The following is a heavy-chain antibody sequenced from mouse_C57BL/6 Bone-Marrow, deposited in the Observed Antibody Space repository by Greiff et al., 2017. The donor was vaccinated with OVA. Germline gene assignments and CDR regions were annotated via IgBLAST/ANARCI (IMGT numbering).Heavy chain of an antibody. CDR2: INPSSGYT. CDR1: GYTFTSYT. Sequence: LQESGAELARPGASVKMSCKASGYTFTSYTMHWVKQRPGQGLEWIGYINPSSGYTKYNQKFKDKATLTADKSSSTAYMQLSSLTSEDSAVYYCARSITTVVFDYWGQGTTLTVSS. J-gene: IGHJ2*01. D-gene: IGHD1-1*01. V-gene: IGHV1-4*01. CDR3: ARSITTVVFDY.